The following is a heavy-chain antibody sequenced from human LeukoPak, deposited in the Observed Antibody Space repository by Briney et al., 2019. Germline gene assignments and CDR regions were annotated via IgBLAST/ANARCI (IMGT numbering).Heavy chain of an antibody. J-gene: IGHJ3*02. CDR1: GFTLSSNG. CDR2: ISSSGSTI. Sequence: PGGTLRLSCAASGFTLSSNGMSWVRQAPGKGLEWVSYISSSGSTIYYADSVKGRFTISRDNAKNSLYLQMNSLKTDDTAVYYCATEGFTYGYHGIDIWGQGTIVTVSS. V-gene: IGHV3-48*04. D-gene: IGHD5-18*01. CDR3: ATEGFTYGYHGIDI.